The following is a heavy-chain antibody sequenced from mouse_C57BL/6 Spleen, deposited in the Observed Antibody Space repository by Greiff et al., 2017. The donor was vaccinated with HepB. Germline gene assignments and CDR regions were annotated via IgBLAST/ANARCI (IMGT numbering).Heavy chain of an antibody. D-gene: IGHD2-2*01. CDR2: IKYDGSST. V-gene: IGHV5-16*01. J-gene: IGHJ2*01. CDR3: ARASPYGYPFDY. Sequence: EVQVVESEGGLVQPGSSMKLSCTASGFTFSDYYMAWVRQVPEKGLEWVANIKYDGSSTYYLDSLKSRFIISRDNAKNILYLQMSSLKSEDTATYYCARASPYGYPFDYWGQGTTLTVSS. CDR1: GFTFSDYY.